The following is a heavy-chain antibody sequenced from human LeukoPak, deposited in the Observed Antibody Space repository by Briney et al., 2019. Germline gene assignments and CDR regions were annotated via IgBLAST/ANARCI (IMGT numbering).Heavy chain of an antibody. D-gene: IGHD2-15*01. CDR2: IYYSGST. V-gene: IGHV4-30-4*01. J-gene: IGHJ3*02. Sequence: SETLSLTCTVSGGSISSGDYYWSWIRRPPGKGLEWIGYIYYSGSTYYNPSLKSRVTISVDTSKNQFSLKLSSVTAADTAVYYCARYCSGGSCYSGDAFDIWGQGTMVTVSS. CDR3: ARYCSGGSCYSGDAFDI. CDR1: GGSISSGDYY.